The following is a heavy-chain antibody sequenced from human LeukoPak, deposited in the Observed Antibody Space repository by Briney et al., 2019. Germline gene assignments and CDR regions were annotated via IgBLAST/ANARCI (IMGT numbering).Heavy chain of an antibody. CDR3: ARGGGGTTVTTYSDWFDP. D-gene: IGHD4-17*01. CDR1: GFTFSNYG. CDR2: ISSSGSTI. J-gene: IGHJ5*02. Sequence: GRSLRLSCTASGFTFSNYGMHWVRQAPGKGLEWVSYISSSGSTIYYADSVKGRFTISRDNAKNSLYLQMNSLRAEDTAVYYCARGGGGTTVTTYSDWFDPWGQGTLVTVSS. V-gene: IGHV3-48*04.